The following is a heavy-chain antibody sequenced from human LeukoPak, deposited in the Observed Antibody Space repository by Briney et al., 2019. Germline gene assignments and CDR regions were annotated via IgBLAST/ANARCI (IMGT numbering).Heavy chain of an antibody. CDR3: ASHCSSTSCLDGY. CDR1: GFTVSSNY. CDR2: IYSGGST. Sequence: GGSLRLSCAASGFTVSSNYMSWVRQAPGKGLEWVSNIYSGGSTYYADSVKGRFTISRDNSKNTVYLQMNSLRAGDTAVYYCASHCSSTSCLDGYWGQGTLVTVSS. J-gene: IGHJ4*02. V-gene: IGHV3-53*01. D-gene: IGHD2-2*01.